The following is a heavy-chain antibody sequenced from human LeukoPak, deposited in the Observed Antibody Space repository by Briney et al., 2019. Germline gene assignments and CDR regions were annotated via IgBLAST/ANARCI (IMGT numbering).Heavy chain of an antibody. V-gene: IGHV4-30-4*01. CDR2: IYHTGTT. D-gene: IGHD1-26*01. Sequence: SETLSLTCTVSGGLISRIEYYWGWVRQSPVKGLEWLGHIYHTGTTLYSPHLNNRLTVSVDSSKNQFSLTLNSVTAADTAVYYCASVSVWELATHTGGSFDYWGRGILVTVSS. J-gene: IGHJ4*02. CDR1: GGLISRIEYY. CDR3: ASVSVWELATHTGGSFDY.